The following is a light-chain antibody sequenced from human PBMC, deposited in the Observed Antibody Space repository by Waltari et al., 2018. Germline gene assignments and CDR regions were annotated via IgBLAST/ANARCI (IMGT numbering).Light chain of an antibody. CDR2: DAS. Sequence: EVVLTQSPGTLSLSPGQRATLSCKASQSIRDFLAWYQQTPGQAPRLLIYDASKRATGIPTRFSGSGFGTDFTLTISSLEPEDFAAYYCQQRSSWPPVTFGGGTKVE. J-gene: IGKJ4*01. CDR3: QQRSSWPPVT. V-gene: IGKV3-11*01. CDR1: QSIRDF.